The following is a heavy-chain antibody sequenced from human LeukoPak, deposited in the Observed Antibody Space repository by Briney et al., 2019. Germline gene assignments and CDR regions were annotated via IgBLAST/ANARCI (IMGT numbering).Heavy chain of an antibody. J-gene: IGHJ4*02. V-gene: IGHV3-64*01. CDR1: GFTFSSYA. CDR2: ISSNGGST. D-gene: IGHD3-10*01. CDR3: ARVDGSGSYNY. Sequence: PGGSLRLSCAASGFTFSSYAMHWVRQAPGKGLEYVSAISSNGGSTYYANSVKGRFTISRDNSKNALYLQMGSLRAEDMAVYYCARVDGSGSYNYWGQGTLVTVSS.